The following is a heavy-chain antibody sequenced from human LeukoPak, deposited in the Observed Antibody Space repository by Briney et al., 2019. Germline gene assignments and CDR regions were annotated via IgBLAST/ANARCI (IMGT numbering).Heavy chain of an antibody. D-gene: IGHD5-18*01. Sequence: GGSLRLSCAASGFTVSSNYMSWVRQAPGKGLEWVSVIYSGGSTYYADSVKGRFTISRDNSKNTLYLQMNSLRAEDTAVYYCARQRGYSSGAYYYYYMDVWGKGTTVTISS. V-gene: IGHV3-66*04. CDR1: GFTVSSNY. CDR3: ARQRGYSSGAYYYYYMDV. CDR2: IYSGGST. J-gene: IGHJ6*03.